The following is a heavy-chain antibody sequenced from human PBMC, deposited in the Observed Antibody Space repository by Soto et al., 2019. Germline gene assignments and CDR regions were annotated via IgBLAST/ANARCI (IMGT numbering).Heavy chain of an antibody. J-gene: IGHJ4*02. CDR3: ASGGSSLNFDF. V-gene: IGHV3-74*01. Sequence: GSLRLSCAASGFTFRSDWMQWVRQAPGKGLVWVSWINSDGSSTSYADSVKGRFTISRDNAKNTLYLQMNSLRAEDTAVYYCASGGSSLNFDFWGQGTLVTVSS. D-gene: IGHD6-6*01. CDR1: GFTFRSDW. CDR2: INSDGSST.